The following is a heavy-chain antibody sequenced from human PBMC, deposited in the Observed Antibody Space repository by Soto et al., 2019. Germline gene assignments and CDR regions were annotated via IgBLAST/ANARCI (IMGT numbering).Heavy chain of an antibody. CDR3: ARAVEMATSY. Sequence: EVQLVESGGGLVQPGGSLRLSCAASGFTFSSYSMNWVRQAPGKGLEWVSYISSSSTIYYADSVKGRFTISRDNAKNSLYLQMNSLRDEDTAVYYCARAVEMATSYWGQGTLVTVSS. J-gene: IGHJ4*02. D-gene: IGHD5-12*01. CDR1: GFTFSSYS. CDR2: ISSSSTI. V-gene: IGHV3-48*02.